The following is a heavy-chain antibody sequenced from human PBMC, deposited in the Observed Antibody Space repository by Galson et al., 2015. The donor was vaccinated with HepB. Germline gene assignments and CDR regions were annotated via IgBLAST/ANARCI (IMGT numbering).Heavy chain of an antibody. CDR2: SIPLFGTG. D-gene: IGHD3-3*01. CDR3: AREVSTFGVGDV. J-gene: IGHJ6*02. CDR1: GGTLNNYP. Sequence: SVKVSCKASGGTLNNYPIGWVRQAPGQGLEWMGGSIPLFGTGNYAQKFQGRIAISSDTSTSTVYMELSSLTSDDTAVYYCAREVSTFGVGDVWGQGTTVTVSS. V-gene: IGHV1-69*06.